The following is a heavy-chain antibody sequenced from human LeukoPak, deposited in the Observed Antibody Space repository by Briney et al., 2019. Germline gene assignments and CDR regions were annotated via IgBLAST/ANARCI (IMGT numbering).Heavy chain of an antibody. CDR2: IYYSGST. Sequence: SQTLSLTCTVSGGSLSSGGYYWGWHRQHPGKGLEWRGYIYYSGSTYYNPSLKSRVTITVDTSKTQFSLKLRSVTAADTAVYYCAGEVGDILSTSRYYFDFWAQETLVTVSS. V-gene: IGHV4-31*03. D-gene: IGHD3-9*01. CDR1: GGSLSSGGYY. CDR3: AGEVGDILSTSRYYFDF. J-gene: IGHJ4*02.